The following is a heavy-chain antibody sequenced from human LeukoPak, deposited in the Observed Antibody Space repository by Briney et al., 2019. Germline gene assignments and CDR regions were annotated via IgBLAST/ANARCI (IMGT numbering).Heavy chain of an antibody. CDR3: ARGCSSTSCYGNRGDWFDP. V-gene: IGHV1-18*01. D-gene: IGHD2-2*01. Sequence: ASVKVSCKASGYTFTSYGISWVRQAPGQGLEWMGWISAYNGNTNYAQKLQGRVTMTTDTSTSTAYMELRSLRSDDTAVYYCARGCSSTSCYGNRGDWFDPWGQGALVTVSP. CDR2: ISAYNGNT. J-gene: IGHJ5*02. CDR1: GYTFTSYG.